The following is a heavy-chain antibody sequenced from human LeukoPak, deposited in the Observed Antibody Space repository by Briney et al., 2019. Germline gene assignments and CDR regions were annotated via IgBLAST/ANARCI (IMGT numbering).Heavy chain of an antibody. J-gene: IGHJ6*02. CDR3: ARDSSWYGDYYGMDV. D-gene: IGHD6-13*01. CDR2: IYYSGST. Sequence: SETLSLTCTVSGGSISSSSYYWGWIRQPPGKGLEWIGSIYYSGSTYYNPSLKSRVTISVDTSKNQFSLKLSSVTAADTAVYYCARDSSWYGDYYGMDVWGQGTTVTVSS. V-gene: IGHV4-39*02. CDR1: GGSISSSSYY.